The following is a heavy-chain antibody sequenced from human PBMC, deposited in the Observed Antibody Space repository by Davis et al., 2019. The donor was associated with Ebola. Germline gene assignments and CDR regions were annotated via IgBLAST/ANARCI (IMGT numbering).Heavy chain of an antibody. D-gene: IGHD1-26*01. CDR2: HGTSGDT. CDR1: GFTFNIYA. Sequence: GESLKISCAASGFTFNIYAMSWVRQAPGKGLEWVSTHGTSGDTYYADSVKGRFTISRDNSKNTLYLQMNSLRVEDTAIYYCAKDTSNIWFDIWGQGTNVTVSS. J-gene: IGHJ3*02. V-gene: IGHV3-23*01. CDR3: AKDTSNIWFDI.